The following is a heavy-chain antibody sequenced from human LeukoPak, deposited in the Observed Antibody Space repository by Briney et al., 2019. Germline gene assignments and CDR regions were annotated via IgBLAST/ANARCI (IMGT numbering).Heavy chain of an antibody. D-gene: IGHD6-19*01. CDR1: GGSISSYY. Sequence: SETLSLTCTVSGGSISSYYWSWIRQPPGKGLEWIGYIYYSGSTNYNPSLKSRVTISVDTSKNQFSLKLSSVTAADTAVYYCARDRSSGWYEEGYFGYWGQGTLVTVSS. V-gene: IGHV4-59*01. CDR3: ARDRSSGWYEEGYFGY. CDR2: IYYSGST. J-gene: IGHJ4*02.